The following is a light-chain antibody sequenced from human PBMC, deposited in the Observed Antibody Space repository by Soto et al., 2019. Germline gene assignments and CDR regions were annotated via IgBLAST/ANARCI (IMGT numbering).Light chain of an antibody. CDR1: QGISSY. CDR2: AAS. J-gene: IGKJ1*01. Sequence: SQLTQSPSSLSASVGDRVTITCRASQGISSYVAWYQQKPGKAPKLLIYAASTLQSGVPSRFSGSGSGTDFTLTISCLQSEDFATYYCQQYYSYPWTFGQGTKVDIK. CDR3: QQYYSYPWT. V-gene: IGKV1-9*01.